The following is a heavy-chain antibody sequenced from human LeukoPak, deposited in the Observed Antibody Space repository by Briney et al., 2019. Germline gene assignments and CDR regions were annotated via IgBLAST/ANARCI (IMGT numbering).Heavy chain of an antibody. Sequence: GGSLRLSCAASGFTFDDYGMSWVRQAPGKGLEWVSGINWNGGSTGYADSVKGRFTISRDNDKNSLYLQMNSLRAEDTALYYCARGKQLVHYYYYYMDVWGKGTTVTVSS. CDR1: GFTFDDYG. CDR3: ARGKQLVHYYYYYMDV. CDR2: INWNGGST. V-gene: IGHV3-20*04. D-gene: IGHD6-13*01. J-gene: IGHJ6*03.